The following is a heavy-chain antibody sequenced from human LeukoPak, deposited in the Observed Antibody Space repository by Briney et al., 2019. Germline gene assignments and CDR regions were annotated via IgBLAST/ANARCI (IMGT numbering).Heavy chain of an antibody. CDR3: AKASGGKYYDSSGSDVLRPPIDY. CDR1: GFTFSSYA. J-gene: IGHJ4*02. Sequence: HPGGSLRHSCAASGFTFSSYAMSWVRQAPGKGLEWVSAISGSGGSTYYADSVKGRFTISRDNSKNTLYLQMNSLRAEDTAVYYCAKASGGKYYDSSGSDVLRPPIDYWGQGTLVTVSS. V-gene: IGHV3-23*01. CDR2: ISGSGGST. D-gene: IGHD3-22*01.